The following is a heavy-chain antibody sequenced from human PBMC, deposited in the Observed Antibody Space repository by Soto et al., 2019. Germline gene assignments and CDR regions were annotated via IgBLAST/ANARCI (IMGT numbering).Heavy chain of an antibody. CDR3: ARGSSVGSGSPAGY. CDR1: GFTFSSYG. J-gene: IGHJ4*02. V-gene: IGHV3-33*01. Sequence: GGSLRLSCAASGFTFSSYGMHWVRQAPGKGLEWVAVIWYDGSNKYYADSVKGRFTISRDNSKNTLYLQMNSLRAEDTAVYYCARGSSVGSGSPAGYWVQGTLVTVAS. D-gene: IGHD3-10*01. CDR2: IWYDGSNK.